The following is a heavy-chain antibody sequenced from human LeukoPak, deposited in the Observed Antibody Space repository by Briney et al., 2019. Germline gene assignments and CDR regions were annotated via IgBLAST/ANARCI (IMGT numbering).Heavy chain of an antibody. D-gene: IGHD6-13*01. CDR2: INHSGST. J-gene: IGHJ6*04. CDR1: GGSFSGYY. Sequence: PSETLSLTCAVYGGSFSGYYWSWIRQPPGKGLEWIGEINHSGSTNYNPSLKSRVTISVDTSKKQFSLKLSSVTAADTAVYYCARGRGAWGAAALLHYGMDVWGKGTTVTVSS. V-gene: IGHV4-34*01. CDR3: ARGRGAWGAAALLHYGMDV.